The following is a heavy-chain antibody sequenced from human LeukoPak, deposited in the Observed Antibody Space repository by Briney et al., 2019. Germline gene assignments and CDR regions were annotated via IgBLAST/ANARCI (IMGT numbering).Heavy chain of an antibody. CDR2: ISIDGSAK. D-gene: IGHD6-19*01. V-gene: IGHV3-30*18. J-gene: IGHJ4*02. Sequence: GGSLTLSCVASGFTFANSAMHWVRQAPGKGLEWVTFISIDGSAKYYADAAKGRFAISRDNSKNTLYLEMSSLGLQDTAVYFCVEERDRAGYFRYWGQGILVTVSS. CDR3: VEERDRAGYFRY. CDR1: GFTFANSA.